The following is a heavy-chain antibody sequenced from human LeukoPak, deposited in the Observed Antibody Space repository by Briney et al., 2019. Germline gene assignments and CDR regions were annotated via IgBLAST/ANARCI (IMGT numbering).Heavy chain of an antibody. J-gene: IGHJ4*02. V-gene: IGHV4-31*03. D-gene: IGHD5-18*01. Sequence: SETLSLTCTVSGXPISSGGYYWSWIRQHPGKGLEWIGYIYYSGSTYYNPSLKSRVTISVDTSKNQFSLKLSSVTAADTAVYYCATVRGYSYGYVYWGQGTLVTVSS. CDR2: IYYSGST. CDR3: ATVRGYSYGYVY. CDR1: GXPISSGGYY.